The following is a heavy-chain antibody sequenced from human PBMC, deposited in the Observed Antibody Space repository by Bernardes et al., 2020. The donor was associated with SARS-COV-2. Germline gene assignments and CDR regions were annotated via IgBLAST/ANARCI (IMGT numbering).Heavy chain of an antibody. CDR2: ISWNSGSI. V-gene: IGHV3-9*01. CDR3: AKDDDGSYSY. D-gene: IGHD1-26*01. Sequence: GGSLRLSCAASGFTFDDYAMHWVRQAPGKGLEWVSGISWNSGSIGYADSVKGRFTISRDNAKNSLYLQMNSLRAEDTALYYCAKDDDGSYSYWGQGTLVTVSS. CDR1: GFTFDDYA. J-gene: IGHJ4*02.